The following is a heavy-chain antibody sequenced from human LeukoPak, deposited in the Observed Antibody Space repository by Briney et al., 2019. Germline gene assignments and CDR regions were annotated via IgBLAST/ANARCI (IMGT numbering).Heavy chain of an antibody. D-gene: IGHD5-18*01. CDR1: GFTFSSYA. J-gene: IGHJ4*02. CDR2: ISVSGGST. Sequence: PGGSLRLSCAASGFTFSSYAMSWVRQAPGKGLEWVSAISVSGGSTYYADSMKGRFTISRDNSKNTLYLQMNSLRAEDTAVYYCADGTAPGDYWGQGTLVTVSS. CDR3: ADGTAPGDY. V-gene: IGHV3-23*01.